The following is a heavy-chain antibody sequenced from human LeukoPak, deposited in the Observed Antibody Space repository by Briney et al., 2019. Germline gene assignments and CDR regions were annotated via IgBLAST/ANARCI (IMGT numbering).Heavy chain of an antibody. CDR3: AKDLKRRGSQAGGLDAFDI. V-gene: IGHV3-23*01. CDR1: GGSISSGDYY. CDR2: ISGSGGST. J-gene: IGHJ3*02. D-gene: IGHD1-26*01. Sequence: LSLTCTVSGGSISSGDYYWSWIRQAPGKGLKWVSAISGSGGSTYYADSVKGRFTISRDNSKNTLYLQMNSLRAEDTAVYYCAKDLKRRGSQAGGLDAFDIWGQGTMVTVSS.